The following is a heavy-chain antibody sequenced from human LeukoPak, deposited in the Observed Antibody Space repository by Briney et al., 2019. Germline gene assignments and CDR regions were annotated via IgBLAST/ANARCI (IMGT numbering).Heavy chain of an antibody. CDR2: IIPIFGTV. Sequence: SVKVSCKASGGTFSSYAISWVRQAPGQGLEWMGGIIPIFGTVNYAQKFQGRVTITADESTSTAYMELSSLRSEDTAVYYCAHYYYDSSAPGAFDIWGQGTMVTVSS. V-gene: IGHV1-69*01. CDR1: GGTFSSYA. CDR3: AHYYYDSSAPGAFDI. J-gene: IGHJ3*02. D-gene: IGHD3-22*01.